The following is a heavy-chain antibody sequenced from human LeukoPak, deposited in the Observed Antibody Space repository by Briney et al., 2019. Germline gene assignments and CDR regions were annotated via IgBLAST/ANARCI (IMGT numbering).Heavy chain of an antibody. J-gene: IGHJ4*02. Sequence: GGSLRLSCAASGFTFSSYAMSWVRQAPGKGLEWVSAISGSGGSTYYADSVKGRFTISRDNSKNTLYLQMNSLRAEDTAVYYCAKGHSSGWWEYYFDYWGQGTLVTVSS. CDR1: GFTFSSYA. CDR3: AKGHSSGWWEYYFDY. CDR2: ISGSGGST. V-gene: IGHV3-23*01. D-gene: IGHD6-19*01.